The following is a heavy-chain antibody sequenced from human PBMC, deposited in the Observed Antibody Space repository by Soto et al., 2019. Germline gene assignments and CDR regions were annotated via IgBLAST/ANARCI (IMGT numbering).Heavy chain of an antibody. J-gene: IGHJ3*01. D-gene: IGHD3-10*01. CDR2: ISGTAESI. CDR1: GFSLRSYA. CDR3: AKLPIIRGSAFDL. Sequence: HLLESGGGLVQPGGSLTLSCAASGFSLRSYAVAWIRQVPGKGLEWVSVISGTAESIYYVDSVKGRFTISRDNSRNTVYLKMNFLRAEDTALYYCAKLPIIRGSAFDLWGQGTMVTVSS. V-gene: IGHV3-23*01.